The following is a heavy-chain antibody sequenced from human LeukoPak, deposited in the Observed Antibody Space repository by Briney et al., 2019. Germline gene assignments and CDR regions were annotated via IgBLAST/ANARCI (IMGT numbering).Heavy chain of an antibody. Sequence: GGSLRLSCAASGFTVSSNYMSWVRQAPGKGLEWVSVIYSGGSTYYADSVKGRFTISRDNSKNTLYLQMNSLRAEDTAVYYCAREMYSSSPFDYWGQGTLVTVSS. CDR2: IYSGGST. CDR3: AREMYSSSPFDY. D-gene: IGHD6-6*01. V-gene: IGHV3-53*01. CDR1: GFTVSSNY. J-gene: IGHJ4*02.